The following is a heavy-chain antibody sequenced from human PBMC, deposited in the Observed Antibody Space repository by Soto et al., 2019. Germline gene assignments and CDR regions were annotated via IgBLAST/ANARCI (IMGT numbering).Heavy chain of an antibody. J-gene: IGHJ6*02. D-gene: IGHD6-6*01. V-gene: IGHV1-2*04. Sequence: GASVKVSCKASGYTLTGYYMHWVRQAPGQGLEWMGWINPNSGGTNYAQKFQGWVTMTRDTSISTAYMELSRLRSDDTAVYYCARYSSSPHYGMDVWGQGTTVTVSS. CDR1: GYTLTGYY. CDR3: ARYSSSPHYGMDV. CDR2: INPNSGGT.